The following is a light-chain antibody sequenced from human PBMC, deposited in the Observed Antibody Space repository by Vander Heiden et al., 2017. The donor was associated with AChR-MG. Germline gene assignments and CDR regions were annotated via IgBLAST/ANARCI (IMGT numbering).Light chain of an antibody. CDR2: KDS. Sequence: SYELTQPPSVSVSSGQTARITCSADALPNQYAYWYQQKPGRAPVMVIYKDSERPSGIPERFSGSSSGTTVTLTISGVQAEDEADYYCQSADSSSNYVVFGGGTKLTVL. J-gene: IGLJ2*01. CDR3: QSADSSSNYVV. CDR1: ALPNQY. V-gene: IGLV3-25*03.